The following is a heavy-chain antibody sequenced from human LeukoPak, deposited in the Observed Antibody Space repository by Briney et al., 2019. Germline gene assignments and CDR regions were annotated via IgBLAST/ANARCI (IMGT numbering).Heavy chain of an antibody. J-gene: IGHJ4*02. CDR2: ISYDGSNK. V-gene: IGHV3-30*18. CDR3: AQAWRWLQLNY. D-gene: IGHD5-24*01. CDR1: GFTFSSYG. Sequence: GRSLRLSCAASGFTFSSYGMHWVRQAPGKGLEWVAVISYDGSNKYYADSVKGRFTISRDNSMNTLYLQMNSLRGDDTAVYYCAQAWRWLQLNYWGQGTLVTVSS.